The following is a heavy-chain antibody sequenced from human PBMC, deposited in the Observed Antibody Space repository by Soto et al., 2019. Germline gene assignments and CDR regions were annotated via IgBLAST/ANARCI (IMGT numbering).Heavy chain of an antibody. J-gene: IGHJ3*02. CDR1: GFTFSSYA. CDR2: ISYDGSNK. V-gene: IGHV3-30-3*01. D-gene: IGHD5-12*01. Sequence: QVQLVESGGGVVQPGRSLRLSCAASGFTFSSYAMHWVRQAPGKGLEWVAVISYDGSNKYYADSVKGRFTISRDNSKNTPYLQMNSLRAEDTAVYYCAGYSTRGGLFDIWGQGTMVTVSS. CDR3: AGYSTRGGLFDI.